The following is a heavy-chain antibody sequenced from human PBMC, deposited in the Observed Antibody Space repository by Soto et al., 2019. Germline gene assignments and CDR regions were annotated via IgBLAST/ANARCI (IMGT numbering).Heavy chain of an antibody. D-gene: IGHD2-15*01. CDR3: ARRWGCSGGSCYWPDAFDI. Sequence: SETLSLTCAVYGGSFSGYYWSWIRQPPGKGLEWIGEINHSGSTNYNPSLKSRVTISVDTSKNQFSLKLSSVTAADTAVYYCARRWGCSGGSCYWPDAFDIWGQGTMVTVSS. CDR2: INHSGST. V-gene: IGHV4-34*01. CDR1: GGSFSGYY. J-gene: IGHJ3*02.